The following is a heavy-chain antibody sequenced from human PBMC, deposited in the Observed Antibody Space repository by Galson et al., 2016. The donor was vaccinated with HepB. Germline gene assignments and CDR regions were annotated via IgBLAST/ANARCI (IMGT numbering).Heavy chain of an antibody. V-gene: IGHV3-33*06. D-gene: IGHD6-19*01. J-gene: IGHJ5*02. CDR3: AKGATQWLVLGS. CDR1: GITINSYG. CDR2: IWFDGSNK. Sequence: SLRLSCAASGITINSYGMHWVRQAPGKGLEWVAVIWFDGSNKYYADFAKGRFTISRDNSKNTLYLQMNNLTTEDTAVYYCAKGATQWLVLGSWGQGTLVTVSS.